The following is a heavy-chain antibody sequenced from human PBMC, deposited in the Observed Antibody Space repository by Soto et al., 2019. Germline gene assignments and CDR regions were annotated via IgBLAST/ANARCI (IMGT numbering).Heavy chain of an antibody. CDR3: ARAWSIAVAGYFDY. J-gene: IGHJ4*02. Sequence: QVQLVQSGAEVKKPGSSVKVSCKASGGTFSSYAISWVRQAPGQGLEWMGGIIPIFGTANYAQKFQGRVTXXAXEXXSTAYRELSSLRSEDTAVYYCARAWSIAVAGYFDYWGQGTLVTVSS. D-gene: IGHD6-19*01. CDR1: GGTFSSYA. CDR2: IIPIFGTA. V-gene: IGHV1-69*12.